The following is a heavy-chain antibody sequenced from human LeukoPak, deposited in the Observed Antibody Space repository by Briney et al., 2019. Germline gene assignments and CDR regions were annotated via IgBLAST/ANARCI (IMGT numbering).Heavy chain of an antibody. V-gene: IGHV1-2*02. D-gene: IGHD3-22*01. CDR2: ISPSNGAT. J-gene: IGHJ4*02. Sequence: GASVKVSFKPSVYSFIPYYIHWVRQAPGQGLEWMGWISPSNGATKYAQNFQGRVTMTRDTSISTAYMELSSLRSDDTAVYYCARDYYDSSGYYDYWGQGTLVTVSS. CDR1: VYSFIPYY. CDR3: ARDYYDSSGYYDY.